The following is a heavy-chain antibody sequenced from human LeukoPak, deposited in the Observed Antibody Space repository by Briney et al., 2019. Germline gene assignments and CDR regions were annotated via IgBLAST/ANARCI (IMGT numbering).Heavy chain of an antibody. J-gene: IGHJ6*02. CDR1: GGTFSNYA. CDR2: IIPILGIA. D-gene: IGHD2-15*01. V-gene: IGHV1-69*04. CDR3: ARLGYCSGGSCRWYYGMDV. Sequence: GSSVKVSCKASGGTFSNYAISWVRQAPGQGLEWMGRIIPILGIANYAQKFQGRVTITADKSTSTAYMELSSLRSEDTAVYYCARLGYCSGGSCRWYYGMDVWGQGTTVTVSS.